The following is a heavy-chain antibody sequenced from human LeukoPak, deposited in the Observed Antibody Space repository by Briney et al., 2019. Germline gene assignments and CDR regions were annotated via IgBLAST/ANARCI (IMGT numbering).Heavy chain of an antibody. J-gene: IGHJ3*02. CDR1: GYSFTSYW. CDR2: IQPRDSQT. V-gene: IGHV5-51*01. CDR3: ARRLQTGAFDI. Sequence: GGSLKISFKGSGYSFTSYWIDWVRQMPGKGLEWMGLIQPRDSQTRYSPSFQGQVTFSDDKSISTAYLQWSSLRASDTAMYYCARRLQTGAFDIWGQGTLVTVSS.